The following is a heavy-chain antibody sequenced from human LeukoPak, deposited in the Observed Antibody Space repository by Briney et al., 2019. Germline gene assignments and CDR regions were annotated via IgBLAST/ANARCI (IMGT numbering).Heavy chain of an antibody. CDR3: ATVYCSGGSCN. CDR1: GFTFSSYA. J-gene: IGHJ4*02. CDR2: ISGSGGST. V-gene: IGHV3-23*01. Sequence: PGGSLRLSCAASGFTFSSYAMSWVRQAPGKGPEWVSAISGSGGSTYYAESVKGRFTISRDNSKNTLYLQMNSLRAEDTAVYYCATVYCSGGSCNWGQGTLVTVSS. D-gene: IGHD2-15*01.